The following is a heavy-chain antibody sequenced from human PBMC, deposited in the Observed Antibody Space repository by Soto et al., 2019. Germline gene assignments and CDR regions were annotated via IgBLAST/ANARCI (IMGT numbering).Heavy chain of an antibody. D-gene: IGHD2-15*01. CDR1: GGSINRYY. Sequence: SETLSLTCDVSGGSINRYYWNWMRQPPGKGLERIVFIYYRGITNYNPSPKSRVTISVDTTQNQFSLNPGSVTAADTALYYCSRQRGGGGRPSPLDNGGQGTLVTVP. J-gene: IGHJ4*02. V-gene: IGHV4-59*08. CDR3: SRQRGGGGRPSPLDN. CDR2: IYYRGIT.